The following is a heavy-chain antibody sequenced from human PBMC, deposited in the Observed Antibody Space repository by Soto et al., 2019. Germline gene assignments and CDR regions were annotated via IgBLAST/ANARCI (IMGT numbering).Heavy chain of an antibody. J-gene: IGHJ4*02. Sequence: EVQLLDSGGGLVQPGGSLRLSCAASGFTFSNYAMPWVRQGPGKGLGWVSGISGSGGRSYYADSVKGRFTISRDNSKSTLYLQMNSLRAEDTAVYYCAKAYFVWSSEQPYYFDYWGQGTLVTVSS. V-gene: IGHV3-23*01. D-gene: IGHD3-16*01. CDR1: GFTFSNYA. CDR3: AKAYFVWSSEQPYYFDY. CDR2: ISGSGGRS.